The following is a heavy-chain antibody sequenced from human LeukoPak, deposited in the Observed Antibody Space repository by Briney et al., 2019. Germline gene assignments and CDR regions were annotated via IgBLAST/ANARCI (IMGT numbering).Heavy chain of an antibody. CDR1: GGSITSYY. V-gene: IGHV4-59*01. J-gene: IGHJ4*02. CDR2: IYYSGST. Sequence: PSETLSLTCTVSGGSITSYYWTWIRQPPGKGLEWVGYIYYSGSTNYNPSLKSRVTISVDTSKNQFSLKLSSVTAADTAVYYCASGTTVTSFGYWGQGTLVTVSS. D-gene: IGHD4-17*01. CDR3: ASGTTVTSFGY.